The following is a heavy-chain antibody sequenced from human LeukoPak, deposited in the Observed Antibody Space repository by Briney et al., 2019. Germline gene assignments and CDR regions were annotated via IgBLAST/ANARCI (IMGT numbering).Heavy chain of an antibody. CDR3: ARLSWDCSGGSCYPGDFDY. CDR2: INPNSGGT. CDR1: GYTFTGYY. Sequence: ASVTVSCKASGYTFTGYYMHWVRQAPGQGLEWMGWINPNSGGTNYAQKLQGRVTMTTDTSTSTAYMELRGLRSDDTAVYYCARLSWDCSGGSCYPGDFDYWGQGTLVTVSS. V-gene: IGHV1-2*02. D-gene: IGHD2-15*01. J-gene: IGHJ4*02.